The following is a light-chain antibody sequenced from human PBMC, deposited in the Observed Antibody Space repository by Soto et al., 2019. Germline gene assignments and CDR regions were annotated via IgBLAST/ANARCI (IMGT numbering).Light chain of an antibody. Sequence: QSVLTQPASVSGSPGQSITISCTGATSDVGGYNYVSWYQHHPGEALKLIIYNVNDRPSGVSDRFSASKSGNTASLTISGLQAEDEGGYYCSSYTSSITQVLFGGGTKVTVL. CDR2: NVN. CDR3: SSYTSSITQVL. V-gene: IGLV2-14*03. CDR1: TSDVGGYNY. J-gene: IGLJ2*01.